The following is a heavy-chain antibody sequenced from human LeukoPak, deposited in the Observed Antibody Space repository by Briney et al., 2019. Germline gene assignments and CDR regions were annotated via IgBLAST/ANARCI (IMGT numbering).Heavy chain of an antibody. CDR3: AKVKSYDFWSGYPYFDY. Sequence: GGSLRLSCAASGFTFSDYYMSWIRQAPGKGLEWVSYISSSGSTIYYADSVKGRFTISRDNAKNSLYLQMNSLRAEDTAVYYCAKVKSYDFWSGYPYFDYWGQGTLVTVSS. J-gene: IGHJ4*02. CDR2: ISSSGSTI. D-gene: IGHD3-3*01. V-gene: IGHV3-11*01. CDR1: GFTFSDYY.